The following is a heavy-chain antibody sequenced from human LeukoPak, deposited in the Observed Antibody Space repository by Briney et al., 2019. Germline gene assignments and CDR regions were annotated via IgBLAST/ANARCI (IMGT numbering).Heavy chain of an antibody. V-gene: IGHV3-30*18. J-gene: IGHJ4*02. D-gene: IGHD4-23*01. Sequence: GRSLRPPLAASGFPFSNYGMHWVRQAPGKGLEGGAVISYDVSNKYFADSVRGRFTISRENSKNMLYLQMHSLRAEDTAVFYCAKSQNSRDGGFDYWGQGTLVTVSS. CDR2: ISYDVSNK. CDR1: GFPFSNYG. CDR3: AKSQNSRDGGFDY.